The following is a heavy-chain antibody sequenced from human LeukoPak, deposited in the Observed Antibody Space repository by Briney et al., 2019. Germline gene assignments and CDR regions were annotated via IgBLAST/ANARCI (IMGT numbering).Heavy chain of an antibody. Sequence: SETLSLTCTVSGGSISSSNYYWGWIRQPPGKGLEWIGTIYYSGSTYYNPSLESRLTISVDTSKNQFSLKLSSVTAADIALYYCSRHGSGVTYFDYWGQGTLVTVSS. CDR2: IYYSGST. J-gene: IGHJ4*02. CDR1: GGSISSSNYY. D-gene: IGHD3-10*01. CDR3: SRHGSGVTYFDY. V-gene: IGHV4-39*01.